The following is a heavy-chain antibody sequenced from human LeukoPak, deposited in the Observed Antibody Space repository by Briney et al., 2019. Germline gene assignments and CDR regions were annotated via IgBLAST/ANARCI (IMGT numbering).Heavy chain of an antibody. J-gene: IGHJ4*02. D-gene: IGHD6-6*01. CDR1: GFTFSSYI. CDR2: ISSSSSTI. CDR3: ARESAARLY. Sequence: GGSLRLSCAASGFTFSSYIMNWVRQAPGKGLEWVSYISSSSSTIYYADSVKGRFTISRDNAKNSLYLQMNSLRAEATAVYYCARESAARLYWGQGTLVTVSS. V-gene: IGHV3-48*01.